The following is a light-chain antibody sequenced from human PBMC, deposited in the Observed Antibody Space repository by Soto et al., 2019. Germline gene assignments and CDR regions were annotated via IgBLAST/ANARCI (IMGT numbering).Light chain of an antibody. V-gene: IGLV1-44*01. CDR2: SNN. CDR3: AAWDGRLNGWV. Sequence: VLTQPPSASGTPGQRVTISCSGSSSNIGSDNVNWYQQLPGTAPKLLIFSNNQRPSGVPDRFSGSKSGTSASLAISGLQPEDEADYYCAAWDGRLNGWVFGGGTKLTVL. J-gene: IGLJ3*02. CDR1: SSNIGSDN.